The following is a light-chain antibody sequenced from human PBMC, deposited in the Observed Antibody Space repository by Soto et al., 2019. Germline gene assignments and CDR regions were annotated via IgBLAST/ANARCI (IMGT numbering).Light chain of an antibody. V-gene: IGLV2-14*01. CDR2: EVS. CDR1: SSDVGGYNY. Sequence: LTQPASVSGSPGQSITISCTGTSSDVGGYNYVSWYQHHPGKAPKVMIYEVSNRPSGISNRFSGSKAGNTASLTISGLQAEDEADYYCSSYTSSSTLVFGGGTKVTVL. CDR3: SSYTSSSTLV. J-gene: IGLJ2*01.